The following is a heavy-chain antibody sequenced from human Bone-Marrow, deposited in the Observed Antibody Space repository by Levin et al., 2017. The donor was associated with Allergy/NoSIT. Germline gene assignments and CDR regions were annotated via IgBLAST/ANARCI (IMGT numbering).Heavy chain of an antibody. D-gene: IGHD6-6*01. Sequence: GGSLRLSCTASGFTFANYWLTWVRQAPGKGLEWVANIRQDGSVQYYVDSVKGRFTISRDNAKNSVFLQMNSLRVEDTALYYCARDSSPDTNGVPLDALDIWGQGTMVTVSS. CDR1: GFTFANYW. CDR3: ARDSSPDTNGVPLDALDI. V-gene: IGHV3-7*04. CDR2: IRQDGSVQ. J-gene: IGHJ3*02.